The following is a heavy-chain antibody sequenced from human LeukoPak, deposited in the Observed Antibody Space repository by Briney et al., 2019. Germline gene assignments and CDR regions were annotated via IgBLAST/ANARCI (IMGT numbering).Heavy chain of an antibody. D-gene: IGHD5-12*01. CDR1: GGFISSSNW. CDR2: IYYSGST. Sequence: SGTLSLTCAVSGGFISSSNWWSWVRQPPGKGLEWIGEIYYSGSTYYNTSLKSRVTISVDTSKNQFSLKLNSVTAADTAVYYCARSCRILDIVATIRARLGGNGFDIWGQGTMVTVSS. V-gene: IGHV4-4*02. CDR3: ARSCRILDIVATIRARLGGNGFDI. J-gene: IGHJ3*02.